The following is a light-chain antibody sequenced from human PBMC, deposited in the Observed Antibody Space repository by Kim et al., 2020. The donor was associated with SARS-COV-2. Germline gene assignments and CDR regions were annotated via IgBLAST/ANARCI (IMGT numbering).Light chain of an antibody. V-gene: IGKV1-17*01. CDR2: GAS. Sequence: TFVGRSIIAFRAIKDIRNSLGWYQQNPGGTPNRLIYGASNMLSGVLSRCSGSGSETEFTHTINSLQPVDFSMDCCRQHRNHPLTFGQGTRLEIK. CDR3: RQHRNHPLT. CDR1: KDIRNS. J-gene: IGKJ5*01.